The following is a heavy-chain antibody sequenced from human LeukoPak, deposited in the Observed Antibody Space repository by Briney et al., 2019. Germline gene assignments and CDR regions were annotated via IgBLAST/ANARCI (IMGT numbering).Heavy chain of an antibody. D-gene: IGHD4-23*01. CDR1: GFTFSSYA. V-gene: IGHV3-30*04. J-gene: IGHJ4*02. CDR2: ISYDGSNK. CDR3: ARLKSVEGIDY. Sequence: GRPLKLSCAASGFTFSSYAMHWVRKAPGKGLKWVAVISYDGSNKYYADSVKGRFTISRDNSKNTLYLQMTSLRAEAPPVYSWARLKSVEGIDYWGQGTLVTVSS.